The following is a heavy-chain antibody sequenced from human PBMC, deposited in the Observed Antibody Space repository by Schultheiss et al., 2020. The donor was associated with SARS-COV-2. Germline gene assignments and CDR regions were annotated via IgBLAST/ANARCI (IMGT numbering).Heavy chain of an antibody. CDR2: IYYSGST. Sequence: SETLSLTCTVSGGSISSSSYYWGWIRQPPGKGLEWIGSIYYSGSTYYNPSLKSRVTISVDTSKNQFSLKLSSVTAADTAVYYCARDKADEGYYGMDVWGQGTTVTVSS. CDR1: GGSISSSSYY. CDR3: ARDKADEGYYGMDV. D-gene: IGHD2-15*01. J-gene: IGHJ6*02. V-gene: IGHV4-39*02.